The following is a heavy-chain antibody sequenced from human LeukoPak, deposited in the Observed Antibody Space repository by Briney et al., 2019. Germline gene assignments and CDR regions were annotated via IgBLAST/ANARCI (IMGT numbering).Heavy chain of an antibody. CDR2: ISAYNGNT. J-gene: IGHJ3*02. CDR3: ARTGVVPAAEDAFDI. D-gene: IGHD2-2*01. Sequence: GASVKVSCKASGYTFTSYYIHWVRQAPGQGLEWMGWISAYNGNTNYAQKLQGRVTMTTDTSTSTAYMELRSLRSDDTAVYYCARTGVVPAAEDAFDIWGQGTMVTVSS. V-gene: IGHV1-18*04. CDR1: GYTFTSYY.